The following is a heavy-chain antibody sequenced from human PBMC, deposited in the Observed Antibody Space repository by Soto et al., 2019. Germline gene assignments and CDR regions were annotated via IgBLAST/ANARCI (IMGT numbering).Heavy chain of an antibody. CDR3: ARYCSSISCHPDAFDV. CDR2: ITTNGGGT. D-gene: IGHD2-2*01. V-gene: IGHV3-64*04. CDR1: GFTFSNFA. Sequence: GGSLRLSCSASGFTFSNFAMHWLRQAPGKGLEYVSAITTNGGGTYYADSVKGRFTISRDNSKNTLYLHMNSLRAEDTAVYYCARYCSSISCHPDAFDVWGQGTMVTVSS. J-gene: IGHJ3*01.